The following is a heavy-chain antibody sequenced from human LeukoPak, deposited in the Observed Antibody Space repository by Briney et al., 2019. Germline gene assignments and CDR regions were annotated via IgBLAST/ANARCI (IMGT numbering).Heavy chain of an antibody. CDR2: ISGDGTST. D-gene: IGHD2-2*01. J-gene: IGHJ4*02. Sequence: GGSLRLSCAASGFTFSTYWMAWVRQTPEKGLVWVSCISGDGTSTYYADSVKGRFTISRDNSKNTLYLQMSSLRAEDTAVYYCVKGGGYCSSSSCPPPYYFDYWGQGTLVTVSS. CDR3: VKGGGYCSSSSCPPPYYFDY. V-gene: IGHV3-74*01. CDR1: GFTFSTYW.